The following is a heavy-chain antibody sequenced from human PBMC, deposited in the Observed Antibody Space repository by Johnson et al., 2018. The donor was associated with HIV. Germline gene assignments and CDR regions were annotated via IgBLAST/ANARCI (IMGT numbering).Heavy chain of an antibody. J-gene: IGHJ3*02. CDR3: ARPEIKCSRTSCQKAGAFDI. V-gene: IGHV3-30-3*01. D-gene: IGHD2-2*01. Sequence: QVQLVESGGGVVQPGRSLRLSCAASGFTFSSYAMHWVRQAPGKGLEWVAVISYDGSNKYYADSVKGRFTISRDNSKNTLYLQMNSLRAEDTAVYYCARPEIKCSRTSCQKAGAFDICGQGTMVTVSS. CDR2: ISYDGSNK. CDR1: GFTFSSYA.